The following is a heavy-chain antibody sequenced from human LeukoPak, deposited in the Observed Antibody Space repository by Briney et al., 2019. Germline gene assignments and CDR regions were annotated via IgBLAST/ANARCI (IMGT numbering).Heavy chain of an antibody. CDR1: GFTFSSYW. J-gene: IGHJ4*02. CDR2: IKQDGSEK. D-gene: IGHD3-22*01. Sequence: HPGGSLRLSCAASGFTFSSYWMSWVRQAPGKGLEWVANIKQDGSEKYYVDSVKGRFTISRDNAKNSLYLQMNSLRAEDTAVYYCARGETYYYDSSRYYLDYWGQGTLVTVSS. CDR3: ARGETYYYDSSRYYLDY. V-gene: IGHV3-7*01.